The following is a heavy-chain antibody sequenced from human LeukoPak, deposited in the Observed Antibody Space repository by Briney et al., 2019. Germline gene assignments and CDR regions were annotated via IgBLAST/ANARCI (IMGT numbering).Heavy chain of an antibody. J-gene: IGHJ4*02. CDR3: ARGKGVDY. CDR2: IKQDGSET. V-gene: IGHV3-7*01. CDR1: GFTFSYYW. Sequence: PGGSLRLSCTASGFTFSYYWMTWVRQAPGKGLEWVANIKQDGSETYYVDSVKGRFTISRDNARNSLYLQMNSLRAEDTAVYYCARGKGVDYWGQGILVTVSS.